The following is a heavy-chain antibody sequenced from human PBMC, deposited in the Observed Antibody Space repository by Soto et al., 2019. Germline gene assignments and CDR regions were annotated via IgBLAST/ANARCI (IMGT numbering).Heavy chain of an antibody. CDR3: ANRFYDYGGNSQGMDV. V-gene: IGHV1-69*06. Sequence: GASVKVSCKASGGTFSSYAISWVRQAPGQGLEWMGGIIPIFGTANYAQKFQGRVTITADKSTSTAYMELSSLRSEDTAVYYCANRFYDYGGNSQGMDVWGQGXTVTVSS. CDR1: GGTFSSYA. D-gene: IGHD4-17*01. J-gene: IGHJ6*02. CDR2: IIPIFGTA.